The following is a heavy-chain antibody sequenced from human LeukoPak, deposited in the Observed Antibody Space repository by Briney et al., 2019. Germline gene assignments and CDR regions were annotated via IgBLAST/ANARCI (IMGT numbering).Heavy chain of an antibody. CDR2: IIAYNGNT. D-gene: IGHD3-22*01. V-gene: IGHV1-18*01. CDR3: ARGYYDGSDFEYFQH. J-gene: IGHJ1*01. Sequence: ASVKVSCKASGYTFTSYGISWVRQAPGQGLEWMGWIIAYNGNTNYAQKLQGRVTMTTDTSTSTAYMELRSLRSDDTAVYYCARGYYDGSDFEYFQHWGQGTLVTVSS. CDR1: GYTFTSYG.